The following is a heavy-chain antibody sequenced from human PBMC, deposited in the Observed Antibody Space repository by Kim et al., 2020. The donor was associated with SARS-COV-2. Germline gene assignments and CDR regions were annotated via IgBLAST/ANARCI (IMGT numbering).Heavy chain of an antibody. Sequence: PSLRSRVTISVDTSRNQFSLKLSSVTAADTAVYYCARGFRGYSYGSLCDYWGQRTLVTVSS. CDR3: ARGFRGYSYGSLCDY. J-gene: IGHJ4*02. V-gene: IGHV4-34*01. D-gene: IGHD5-18*01.